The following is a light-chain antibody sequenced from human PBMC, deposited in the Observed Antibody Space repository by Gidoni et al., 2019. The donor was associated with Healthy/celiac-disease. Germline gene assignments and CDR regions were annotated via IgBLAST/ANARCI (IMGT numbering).Light chain of an antibody. V-gene: IGKV3-11*01. CDR2: DAS. CDR1: QSVSSC. J-gene: IGKJ4*01. CDR3: QQRSNLPLT. Sequence: IGLTQSPATLSLSPGERATLSCRASQSVSSCLAWYQQKPGQAPRLLIYDASNRATGIPARFSGSGSGTDFTLTISSLEPEDFAVYYCQQRSNLPLTFGGGTKVEIK.